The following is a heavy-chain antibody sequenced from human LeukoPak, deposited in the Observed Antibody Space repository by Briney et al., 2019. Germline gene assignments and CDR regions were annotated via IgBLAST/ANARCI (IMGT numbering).Heavy chain of an antibody. CDR2: ISGSGGST. J-gene: IGHJ4*02. V-gene: IGHV3-23*01. CDR3: AKVSNYSGSYFDY. Sequence: GGSLRLSCAASGFTLSSYAMSWVRQAPGKGLEWVSAISGSGGSTYYADSVKGRFTISRDNSKNTLYLQMNSLRAEDTAVYYCAKVSNYSGSYFDYWGQGTLVTVSS. CDR1: GFTLSSYA. D-gene: IGHD1-26*01.